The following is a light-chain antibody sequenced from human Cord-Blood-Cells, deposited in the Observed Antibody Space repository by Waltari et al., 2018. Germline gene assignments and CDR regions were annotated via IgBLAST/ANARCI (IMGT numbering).Light chain of an antibody. CDR2: DVS. CDR3: SSYTSSSTLV. Sequence: QSALTQPASVSGSPGQSITISCPGTSSDVGGYNYVSCYQQHPGKAPNLMIYDVSNRPSGVSNRFSGSNSGNTASLTISGLQAEDEADYYCSSYTSSSTLVFGGGTKLTVL. V-gene: IGLV2-14*01. CDR1: SSDVGGYNY. J-gene: IGLJ2*01.